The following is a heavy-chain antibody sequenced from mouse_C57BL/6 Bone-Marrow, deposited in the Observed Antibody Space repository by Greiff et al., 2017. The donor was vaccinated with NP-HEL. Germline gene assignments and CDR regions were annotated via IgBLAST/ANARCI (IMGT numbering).Heavy chain of an antibody. Sequence: QVQLQQPGAELVKPGASVKLSCKASGYTFTSYWMHWVKQRPGQGLEWIGMIHPNSGSTNYNEKFKSKATLTVDKSSSTAYMQLSSLTSEDSAVYYCAREKTAQASDYWGQGTTLTVSS. J-gene: IGHJ2*01. CDR1: GYTFTSYW. V-gene: IGHV1-64*01. CDR2: IHPNSGST. D-gene: IGHD3-2*02. CDR3: AREKTAQASDY.